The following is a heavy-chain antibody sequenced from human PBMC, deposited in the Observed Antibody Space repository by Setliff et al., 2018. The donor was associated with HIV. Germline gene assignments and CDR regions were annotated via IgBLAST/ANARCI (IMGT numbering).Heavy chain of an antibody. CDR2: IYHSGTT. J-gene: IGHJ4*02. CDR3: ASQCPAHDY. D-gene: IGHD2-2*01. V-gene: IGHV4-38-2*01. CDR1: GYAITSGFY. Sequence: NPSETLSLTCAVSGYAITSGFYWGWIRQPPGKGLEWIGSIYHSGTTNYNSSLKSRVTISVDTSKNQFSLKLSSVTAADTAVYYCASQCPAHDYWGQGTLVTVSS.